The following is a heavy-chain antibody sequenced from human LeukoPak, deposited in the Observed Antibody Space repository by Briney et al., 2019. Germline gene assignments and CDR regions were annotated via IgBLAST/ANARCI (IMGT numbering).Heavy chain of an antibody. Sequence: ASVKVSCKASGYTFTGNYLHWVRPAPGQGLEWMGRINPNSGGTNYAQKFQGRSAMTRDTSNSKAYMELNRLTSDDTAVYYCARYSGSYYWFDPWGQGTLVTVSS. CDR2: INPNSGGT. J-gene: IGHJ5*02. D-gene: IGHD1-26*01. V-gene: IGHV1-2*06. CDR1: GYTFTGNY. CDR3: ARYSGSYYWFDP.